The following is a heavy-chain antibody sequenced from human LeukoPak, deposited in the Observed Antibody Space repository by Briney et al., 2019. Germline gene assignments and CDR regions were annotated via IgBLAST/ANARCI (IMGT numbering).Heavy chain of an antibody. D-gene: IGHD3-10*01. V-gene: IGHV4-34*01. CDR3: AAGFGELFDY. Sequence: PSETLSLTCAVYGGSFSGYYWSWIRQPPGKGLEWIGEINHSGSTNYNPSLKSRVTISVDTSKNQFSLKLSSVTAADTAVYYCAAGFGELFDYWGQGTLVTVSS. CDR2: INHSGST. CDR1: GGSFSGYY. J-gene: IGHJ4*02.